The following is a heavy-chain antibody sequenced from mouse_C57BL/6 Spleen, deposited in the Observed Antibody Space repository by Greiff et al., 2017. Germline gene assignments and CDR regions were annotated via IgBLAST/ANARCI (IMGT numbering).Heavy chain of an antibody. CDR1: GYTFTSYW. V-gene: IGHV1-72*01. CDR2: IDPNSGGT. J-gene: IGHJ2*01. CDR3: AREGALYYDYGFDY. D-gene: IGHD2-4*01. Sequence: QVQLKQPGAELVKPGASVKLSCKASGYTFTSYWMHWVKQRPGRGLEWIGRIDPNSGGTKYNEKFKSKATLTVDNPSSTAYMQLSSLTSEDAAVYYCAREGALYYDYGFDYWGQGTTLTVSS.